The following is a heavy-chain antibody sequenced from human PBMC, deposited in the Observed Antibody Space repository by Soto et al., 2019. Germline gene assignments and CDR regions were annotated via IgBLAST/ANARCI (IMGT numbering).Heavy chain of an antibody. J-gene: IGHJ5*02. D-gene: IGHD3-9*01. CDR1: GGTFSSYT. Sequence: QVHLVQSGAEVKKPGSSVKVSCKASGGTFSSYTIGWVLQAPGQGLEWMGRIIPILGIANYAQKFQGRVTITADKSTSTAYMELSSLRSEDTAGYYCAREVSYYDILTGYGGDWFDPWGQGPLVTVSS. CDR3: AREVSYYDILTGYGGDWFDP. V-gene: IGHV1-69*08. CDR2: IIPILGIA.